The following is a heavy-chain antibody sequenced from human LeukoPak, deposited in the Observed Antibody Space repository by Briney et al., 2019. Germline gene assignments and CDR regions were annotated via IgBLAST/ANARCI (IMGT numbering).Heavy chain of an antibody. CDR3: ARDPSPTRKIVVIPAARTDAFDI. J-gene: IGHJ3*02. V-gene: IGHV3-74*01. CDR1: GFTFSSYW. CDR2: INSDGSST. D-gene: IGHD2-2*01. Sequence: GGSLRLSCAASGFTFSSYWMHWVRQAPGKGLVWVSRINSDGSSTNYADSVKGRFTISRDNAKNTLYLQMNSLRAEDTAVYYCARDPSPTRKIVVIPAARTDAFDIWGQGTMVTVSS.